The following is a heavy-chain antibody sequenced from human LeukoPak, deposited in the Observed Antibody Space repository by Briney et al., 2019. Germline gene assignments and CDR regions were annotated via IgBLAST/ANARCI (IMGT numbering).Heavy chain of an antibody. CDR2: IIAYNGNT. CDR1: GYTFTSYG. D-gene: IGHD2-2*01. J-gene: IGHJ5*02. V-gene: IGHV1-18*01. CDR3: ARVADPSKYQLLTSRSTWFDP. Sequence: ASVKVSCKASGYTFTSYGISWVRQAPRQGLERMGWIIAYNGNTNNAQKHQGRVTITTDTSTSTAYKELRSLRSDDTAVYYCARVADPSKYQLLTSRSTWFDPWGQGTLVTVSS.